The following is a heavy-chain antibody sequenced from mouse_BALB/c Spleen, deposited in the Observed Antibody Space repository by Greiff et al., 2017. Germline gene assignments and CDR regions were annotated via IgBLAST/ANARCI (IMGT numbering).Heavy chain of an antibody. CDR2: IYPGSGST. J-gene: IGHJ3*01. CDR3: ARNGYGNPFAY. CDR1: GYTFTDYV. Sequence: QVQLQQSGPELVKPGASVKMSCKASGYTFTDYVISWVKQRTGQGLEWIGEIYPGSGSTYYNEKFKGKATLTADKSSNTAYMQLSSLTSEDSAVYFCARNGYGNPFAYWGQGTLVTVSA. V-gene: IGHV1-77*01. D-gene: IGHD2-1*01.